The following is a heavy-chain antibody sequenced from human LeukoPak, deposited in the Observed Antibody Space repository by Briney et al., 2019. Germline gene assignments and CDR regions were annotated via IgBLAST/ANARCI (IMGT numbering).Heavy chain of an antibody. V-gene: IGHV1-18*01. CDR3: AKNHGDFPDY. CDR1: GYTFTSYG. CDR2: ISAYNGKT. J-gene: IGHJ4*02. Sequence: GASVKVSCNASGYTFTSYGISWVRQAPGQGLEWKGWISAYNGKTNYAQKLRGRVTITTDTSTSTAYMELRSLKSDDTAVYYCAKNHGDFPDYWGQGTLVTVSS. D-gene: IGHD3-3*01.